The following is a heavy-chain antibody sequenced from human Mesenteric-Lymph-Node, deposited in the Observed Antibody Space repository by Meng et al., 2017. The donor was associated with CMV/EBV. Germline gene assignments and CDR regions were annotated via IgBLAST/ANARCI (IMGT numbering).Heavy chain of an antibody. Sequence: GGSLRLSCAASGFTFSSYGMHWVRQAPGKGLEWVAVISYDGSNKYYADSVKGRFTISRDNSKNTLYLQMNSLRAEDTAVYYCARDIVVVPAAILANYYYYYGMDVWGQGTTVTVSS. J-gene: IGHJ6*02. V-gene: IGHV3-30*19. CDR2: ISYDGSNK. D-gene: IGHD2-2*02. CDR3: ARDIVVVPAAILANYYYYYGMDV. CDR1: GFTFSSYG.